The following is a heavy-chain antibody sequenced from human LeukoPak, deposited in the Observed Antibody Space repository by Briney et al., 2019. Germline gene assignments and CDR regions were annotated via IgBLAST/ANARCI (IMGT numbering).Heavy chain of an antibody. Sequence: SVKLSCKASEGTFSSYAISWVRQAPGQGLEWRGRIIPILGIADYAQKFQGRVTITAAKSTSTAYMELSSLRSGDTAVYYCARVEVGGGDNDFDYWGQGTLVTVSS. CDR1: EGTFSSYA. D-gene: IGHD3-16*01. J-gene: IGHJ4*02. CDR2: IIPILGIA. CDR3: ARVEVGGGDNDFDY. V-gene: IGHV1-69*04.